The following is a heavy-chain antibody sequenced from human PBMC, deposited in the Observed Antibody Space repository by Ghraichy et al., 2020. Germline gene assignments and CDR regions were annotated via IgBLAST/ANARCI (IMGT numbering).Heavy chain of an antibody. D-gene: IGHD5-12*01. CDR2: ISYDGSFK. V-gene: IGHV3-30-3*01. CDR1: GFTFSTYA. Sequence: GESLNISCAASGFTFSTYAMHWVRQAPGKGLEWVAAISYDGSFKFHADSVKGRFTISRDNSYDTLYLQMNNLRADDTAVYYCASVLRETATIGWFNPWGQGTLVTVSS. J-gene: IGHJ5*02. CDR3: ASVLRETATIGWFNP.